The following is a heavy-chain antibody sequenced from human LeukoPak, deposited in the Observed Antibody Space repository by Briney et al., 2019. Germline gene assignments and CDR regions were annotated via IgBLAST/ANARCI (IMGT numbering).Heavy chain of an antibody. CDR2: VSGSGRRT. CDR3: AKGGSTYGGIAAAGFDS. J-gene: IGHJ4*02. D-gene: IGHD6-13*01. CDR1: GFTFSSFS. V-gene: IGHV3-23*01. Sequence: PGGSLRLSCAASGFTFSSFSMSWVRQAPGKGLEWVSAVSGSGRRTNYTGSVQGRFTISRDNSKNTLSLQMNSLRAEDTAIYYCAKGGSTYGGIAAAGFDSWGQGTLVTVSS.